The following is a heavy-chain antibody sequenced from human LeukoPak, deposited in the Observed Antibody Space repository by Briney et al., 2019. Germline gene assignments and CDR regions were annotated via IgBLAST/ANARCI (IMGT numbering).Heavy chain of an antibody. D-gene: IGHD6-13*01. CDR2: VSYVGTKT. CDR3: SGHGSSSY. J-gene: IGHJ4*02. V-gene: IGHV3-30*03. Sequence: GGSLRLSCAASGFTFSDYGMHWVRQAPGKGLEWVAVVSYVGTKTYYADSVKGRFTISRDNSKNTLYLQMNSLRADDTALYYASGHGSSSYWGQGTLVTVSS. CDR1: GFTFSDYG.